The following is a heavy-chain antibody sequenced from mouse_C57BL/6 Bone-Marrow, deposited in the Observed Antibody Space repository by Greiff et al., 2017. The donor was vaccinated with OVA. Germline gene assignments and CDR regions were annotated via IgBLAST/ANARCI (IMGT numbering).Heavy chain of an antibody. Sequence: VQLQQSGPVLARPGASVKMSCKTSGYTFTSYWMHWVKQRPGQGLEWIGAIYPGNSDTSYNQKFKGKAKLTAVTSASTAYMELSSLTNEDSAVYYCTRTDGSSYWFAYWGQGTLVTVSA. J-gene: IGHJ3*01. V-gene: IGHV1-5*01. D-gene: IGHD1-1*01. CDR1: GYTFTSYW. CDR3: TRTDGSSYWFAY. CDR2: IYPGNSDT.